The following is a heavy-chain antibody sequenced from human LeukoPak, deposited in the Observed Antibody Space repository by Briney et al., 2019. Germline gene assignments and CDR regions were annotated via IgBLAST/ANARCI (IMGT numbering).Heavy chain of an antibody. D-gene: IGHD6-19*01. CDR1: GYTLTELS. Sequence: GASVKVSCKVSGYTLTELSMHWVRQAPGKGLEWMGGFDPEDGETIYAQKFQGRVTITRDTSASTAYMELSSLRSEDTAVYYCASGREQWYYWGQGTLVTVSS. J-gene: IGHJ4*02. V-gene: IGHV1-24*01. CDR2: FDPEDGET. CDR3: ASGREQWYY.